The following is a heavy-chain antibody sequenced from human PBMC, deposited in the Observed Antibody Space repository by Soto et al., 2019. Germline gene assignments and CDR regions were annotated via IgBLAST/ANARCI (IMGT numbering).Heavy chain of an antibody. CDR3: NFFDFWSGYYGPQFDY. V-gene: IGHV3-49*04. J-gene: IGHJ4*02. Sequence: GGSLRLSCTASVFTFGDYAMSWVRQAPGKGLEWVGFIRSKAYGGTTGYAASVKGRFTISRDDSKSIAYLQMNSLKTEDTAVYYCNFFDFWSGYYGPQFDYWGQGTLVTVSS. D-gene: IGHD3-3*01. CDR1: VFTFGDYA. CDR2: IRSKAYGGTT.